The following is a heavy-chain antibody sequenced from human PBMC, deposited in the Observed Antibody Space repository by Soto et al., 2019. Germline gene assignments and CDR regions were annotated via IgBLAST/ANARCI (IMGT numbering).Heavy chain of an antibody. Sequence: SETLSLTCAVYGGSFSGYYWSWIRQPPGKGLEWIGEINHSGSTNYNPSLESRVTISVDTSKNQFSLKLSSVTAADTAVYYCARDRSSSSTLNYYYYYGMDVWGQGTTVTVSS. CDR2: INHSGST. CDR3: ARDRSSSSTLNYYYYYGMDV. CDR1: GGSFSGYY. V-gene: IGHV4-34*01. D-gene: IGHD6-6*01. J-gene: IGHJ6*02.